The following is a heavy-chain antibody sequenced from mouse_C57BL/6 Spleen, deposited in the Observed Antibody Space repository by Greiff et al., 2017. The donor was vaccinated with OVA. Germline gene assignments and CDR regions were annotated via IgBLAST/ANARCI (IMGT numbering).Heavy chain of an antibody. J-gene: IGHJ1*03. D-gene: IGHD1-1*01. Sequence: EVQLQQSGTVLARPGASVKMSCKTSGYTFTSYWMHWVKQRPGQGLEWIGAIYPGNSDTSYNQKFKGKAKLTAVTSASTAYMELSSLTNEDSAVYYCTRDYSSSYWYFDVWGTGTTVTVSS. CDR3: TRDYSSSYWYFDV. CDR1: GYTFTSYW. V-gene: IGHV1-5*01. CDR2: IYPGNSDT.